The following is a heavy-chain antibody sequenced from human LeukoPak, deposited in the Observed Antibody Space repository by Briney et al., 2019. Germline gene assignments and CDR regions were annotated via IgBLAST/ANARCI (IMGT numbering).Heavy chain of an antibody. CDR3: ARGGSLSAYDS. Sequence: GGSLRLSCATSGFTLTNFAMHWVRQAPGKGLEYVSAMSSDGGTTYYANSVKGRFTMSRDKSKNAVYLQMGSLRPDDMAVYYCARGGSLSAYDSWGQGTLATVSS. V-gene: IGHV3-64*01. D-gene: IGHD2/OR15-2a*01. CDR2: MSSDGGTT. CDR1: GFTLTNFA. J-gene: IGHJ4*02.